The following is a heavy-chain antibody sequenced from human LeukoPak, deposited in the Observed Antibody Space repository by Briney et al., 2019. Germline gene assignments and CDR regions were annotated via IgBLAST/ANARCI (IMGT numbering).Heavy chain of an antibody. Sequence: GGSLRLSCAASGFTFSSYAMHWVRQAPGKGLEWVAVISYDGSNKYYADSVKGRFTISRDNSKDTLYLQMNSLRAEDTAVYYCAKDPIEYSSSSSSPWGQGTLVTVSS. V-gene: IGHV3-30-3*01. CDR2: ISYDGSNK. CDR3: AKDPIEYSSSSSSP. CDR1: GFTFSSYA. D-gene: IGHD6-6*01. J-gene: IGHJ5*02.